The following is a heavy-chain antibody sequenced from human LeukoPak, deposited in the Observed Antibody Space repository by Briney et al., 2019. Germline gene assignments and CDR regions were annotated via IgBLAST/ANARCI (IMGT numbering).Heavy chain of an antibody. D-gene: IGHD3-10*01. Sequence: PGGSLRLSCAASGFTFSNYAMSWVRQASGKGLEWVSTISGSGGSKNCAASVKGRFTISRDNSKNTLYLQMNSLRAEDTAVYYCAKESGSGSLNCMDVWGQGTTVTVSS. CDR1: GFTFSNYA. CDR3: AKESGSGSLNCMDV. V-gene: IGHV3-23*01. J-gene: IGHJ6*02. CDR2: ISGSGGSK.